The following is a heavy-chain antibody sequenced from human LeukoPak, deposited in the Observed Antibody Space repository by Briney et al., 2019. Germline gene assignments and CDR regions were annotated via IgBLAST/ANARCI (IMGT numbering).Heavy chain of an antibody. CDR1: GFTVSSNY. Sequence: VQPGGSLRLSCAASGFTVSSNYMSWVRQAPGKGLEWVSVIYSGGSTYYADSVKGRFTISRDNSKNTLYLQMNSLRAEDTAEYYCARSPPWYYGSGSYFDYWGQGTLVTVSS. CDR3: ARSPPWYYGSGSYFDY. V-gene: IGHV3-66*02. D-gene: IGHD3-10*01. J-gene: IGHJ4*02. CDR2: IYSGGST.